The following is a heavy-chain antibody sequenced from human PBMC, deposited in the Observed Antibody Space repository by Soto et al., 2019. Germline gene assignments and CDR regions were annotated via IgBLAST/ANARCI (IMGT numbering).Heavy chain of an antibody. CDR1: GFTFSNYA. CDR3: ARGPPYYDSSGYYVNY. CDR2: VSGSGGTA. V-gene: IGHV3-23*01. J-gene: IGHJ4*02. D-gene: IGHD3-22*01. Sequence: GGSLRLSCAAAGFTFSNYAMSWVRQAPGKGLEWVSAVSGSGGTAYYADSVKGRFTISRDNAKNTLYLQMNSLRAEDTAVYYCARGPPYYDSSGYYVNYWGQGTLVTVSS.